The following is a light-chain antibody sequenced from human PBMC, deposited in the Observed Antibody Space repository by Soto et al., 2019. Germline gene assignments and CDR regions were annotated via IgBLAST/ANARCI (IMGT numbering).Light chain of an antibody. CDR3: QKYHGPPLT. J-gene: IGKJ4*01. CDR1: QGLDNF. Sequence: DMQMTQSPSSLSASVGDRVTITCRASQGLDNFLAWYQQKPGKAPRLLIYSASTLRSGVPSRFSGSGSGTDFTLTIIGLQAEDVATYYCQKYHGPPLTLGGGTRVEI. V-gene: IGKV1-27*01. CDR2: SAS.